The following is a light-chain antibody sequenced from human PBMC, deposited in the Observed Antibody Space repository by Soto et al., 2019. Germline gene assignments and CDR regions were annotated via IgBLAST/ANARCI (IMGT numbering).Light chain of an antibody. V-gene: IGLV4-69*01. CDR3: QTWGTGIVI. J-gene: IGLJ2*01. CDR1: SGHSNYA. CDR2: LNRDGSH. Sequence: QSVLTQSPSASASLGASVKLTCTLSSGHSNYAIAWHQQQPEKGPRYLMKLNRDGSHSQGDGIPNRFSGASSGAERYLTIPSLQSEDEADYYCQTWGTGIVIFGGGTKLTVL.